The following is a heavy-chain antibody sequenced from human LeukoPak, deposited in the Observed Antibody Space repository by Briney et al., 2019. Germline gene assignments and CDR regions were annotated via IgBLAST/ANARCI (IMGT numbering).Heavy chain of an antibody. CDR3: ARDYAFDI. V-gene: IGHV4-59*01. Sequence: SETLSLTCTVSGDSISSYYWSWIRQPPGKGLERIGCIYYSGNTNYNPSLKSRVTISIDTSKNQFSLKLSSVTAADTAVYYCARDYAFDIWGQGTMVTVSS. CDR1: GDSISSYY. J-gene: IGHJ3*02. CDR2: IYYSGNT.